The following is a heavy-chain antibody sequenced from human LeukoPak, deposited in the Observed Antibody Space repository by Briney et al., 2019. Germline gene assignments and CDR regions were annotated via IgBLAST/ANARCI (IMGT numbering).Heavy chain of an antibody. Sequence: GGSLRLSCAASGFTFDDYAMHWVRQAPGKGLEWVSSISWNSGSIGYADSVKGRFTISRDNAKNSLYLQMNSLRTEDTALYYCAKGANYDILTGSAFDIWGQGTLVTVSS. V-gene: IGHV3-9*01. CDR2: ISWNSGSI. CDR3: AKGANYDILTGSAFDI. CDR1: GFTFDDYA. D-gene: IGHD3-9*01. J-gene: IGHJ3*02.